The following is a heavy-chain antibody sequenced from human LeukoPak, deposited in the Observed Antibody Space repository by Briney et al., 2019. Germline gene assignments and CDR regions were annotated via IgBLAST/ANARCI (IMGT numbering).Heavy chain of an antibody. CDR1: GFTVSSNY. D-gene: IGHD3-10*01. CDR2: IYSGGST. Sequence: GGSLGLSCAASGFTVSSNYMSWVRQAPGKGLEWVSVIYSGGSTYYADSVKGRFTISRDNSKNTLYLQMNSLRAEDTAVYYCARDLGGSALGGFDPWGQGTLVTVSS. J-gene: IGHJ5*02. CDR3: ARDLGGSALGGFDP. V-gene: IGHV3-66*01.